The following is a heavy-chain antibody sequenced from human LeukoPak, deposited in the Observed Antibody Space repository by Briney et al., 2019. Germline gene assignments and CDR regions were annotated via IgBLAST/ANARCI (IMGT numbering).Heavy chain of an antibody. V-gene: IGHV3-74*01. CDR1: EFTFSNHW. CDR3: ARDGSLPDY. CDR2: IYGDGGST. J-gene: IGHJ4*02. Sequence: PGGSLRLSCAASEFTFSNHWMHWVRQAPGEGLGWGSFIYGDGGSTSSADYVKGPFTISRDNARNTMYLQMNSLRVEDTAVYYCARDGSLPDYWGQGTLVTVSS.